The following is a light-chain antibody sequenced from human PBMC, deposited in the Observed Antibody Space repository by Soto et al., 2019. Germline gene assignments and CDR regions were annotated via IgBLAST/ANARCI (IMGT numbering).Light chain of an antibody. V-gene: IGLV2-11*01. CDR2: DVS. CDR1: SSDVVGYNY. CDR3: CSYAGNSLWV. Sequence: QSALTQPRSVSGSPGQSVTISCTGTSSDVVGYNYVSWYQQHPGKAPKLLIYDVSKWPSGVPDRFSGSKSGNTASLTISGLQAEDEADYYCCSYAGNSLWVFGGGTQLTVL. J-gene: IGLJ3*02.